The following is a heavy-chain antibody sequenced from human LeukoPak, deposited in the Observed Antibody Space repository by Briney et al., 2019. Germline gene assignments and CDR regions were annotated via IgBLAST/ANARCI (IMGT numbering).Heavy chain of an antibody. D-gene: IGHD2-15*01. CDR2: IIPIFGTA. V-gene: IGHV1-69*05. CDR3: AGRYCSGGSCYEVDYYYYMDV. Sequence: GASVKVSCKASGGTFSSYAISWVRQAPGQGLEWMGGIIPIFGTANYAQKFQGRGTITTDESTSKDYMELSGLRSEDTAVYYCAGRYCSGGSCYEVDYYYYMDVWGKGTTVTVSS. J-gene: IGHJ6*03. CDR1: GGTFSSYA.